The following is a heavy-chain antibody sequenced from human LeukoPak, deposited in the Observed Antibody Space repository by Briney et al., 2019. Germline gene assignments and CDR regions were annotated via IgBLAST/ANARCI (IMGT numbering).Heavy chain of an antibody. CDR2: ISSSSSYI. V-gene: IGHV3-21*01. J-gene: IGHJ4*02. CDR1: GLTFSSYS. CDR3: ARDRSGSYVL. Sequence: GGSLRLSCAASGLTFSSYSMNWVRQAPGKGLEWVSSISSSSSYIYYADSVKGRFTISRDNAKNSLYLQMNSLRAEDTAVYYCARDRSGSYVLWGQGTLVTVSS. D-gene: IGHD1-26*01.